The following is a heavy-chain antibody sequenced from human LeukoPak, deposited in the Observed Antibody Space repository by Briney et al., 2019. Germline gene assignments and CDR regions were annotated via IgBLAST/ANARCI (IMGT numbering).Heavy chain of an antibody. CDR1: GGTFTNYA. CDR2: IIPIINIT. J-gene: IGHJ4*02. V-gene: IGHV1-69*04. D-gene: IGHD1-1*01. Sequence: ASVKVSCKASGGTFTNYAISWVRQAPGQGLEWIGRIIPIINITTYAQKFQGRVTITADKSTGATYMEVSSLRSEDTAVYYCARVYSNNWIFDYWGQGTVVTVSS. CDR3: ARVYSNNWIFDY.